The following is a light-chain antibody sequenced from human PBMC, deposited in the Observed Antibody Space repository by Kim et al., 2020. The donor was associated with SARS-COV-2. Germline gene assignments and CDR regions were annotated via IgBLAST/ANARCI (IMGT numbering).Light chain of an antibody. Sequence: QSALTQPRSVSGSPGQSVTISCTGTSSDVGTYNYVSWYQQHPGKAPKLMIYDVDKRPSGVPDRFSGSKSGNTASLTVSGLQAEDEADYYCCSYGGSYPYVFGTGTKLTVL. J-gene: IGLJ1*01. CDR1: SSDVGTYNY. CDR2: DVD. V-gene: IGLV2-11*01. CDR3: CSYGGSYPYV.